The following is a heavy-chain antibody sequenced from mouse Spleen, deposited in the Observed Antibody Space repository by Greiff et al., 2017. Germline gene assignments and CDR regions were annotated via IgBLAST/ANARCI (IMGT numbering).Heavy chain of an antibody. CDR1: GYTFTDYY. J-gene: IGHJ1*01. V-gene: IGHV1-26*01. D-gene: IGHD2-1*01. CDR2: INPNNGGT. Sequence: VQLQQSGPELVKPGASVKISCKASGYTFTDYYMNWVKQSHGKSLEWIGDINPNNGGTSYNQKFKGKATLTVDKSSSTAYMELRSLTSEDSAVYYCARGEGNWGAGTTVTVSS. CDR3: ARGEGN.